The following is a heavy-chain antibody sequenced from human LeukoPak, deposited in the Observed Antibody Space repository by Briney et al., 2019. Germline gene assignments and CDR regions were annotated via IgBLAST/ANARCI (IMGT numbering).Heavy chain of an antibody. CDR2: ISTYNANT. V-gene: IGHV1-18*01. D-gene: IGHD6-13*01. J-gene: IGHJ4*02. CDR1: GYTFTSYD. CDR3: ARVISSSWYHHDH. Sequence: GASVKVSCKASGYTFTSYDINWVRQAPGQGLEWMGWISTYNANTKYAQKFQGRVAMTTDTSTSTAYMELRNLRFDDTAFYYCARVISSSWYHHDHWGQGTLVTVSS.